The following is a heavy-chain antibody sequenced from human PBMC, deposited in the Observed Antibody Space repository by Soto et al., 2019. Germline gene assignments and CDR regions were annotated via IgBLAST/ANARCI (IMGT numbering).Heavy chain of an antibody. D-gene: IGHD3-22*01. CDR1: VFSLSTSCVY. CDR3: ARCTWYYYEISGDSARDSFDI. J-gene: IGHJ3*02. V-gene: IGHV2-70*01. Sequence: SGPTLVNPTQTLTMTCTYSVFSLSTSCVYVSWILQPPGTALEWLALIDWDDDKYYSTSLKTMLTISKDTSTNQVVLTITNMDPMDAATYYCARCTWYYYEISGDSARDSFDICGQGTIFT. CDR2: IDWDDDK.